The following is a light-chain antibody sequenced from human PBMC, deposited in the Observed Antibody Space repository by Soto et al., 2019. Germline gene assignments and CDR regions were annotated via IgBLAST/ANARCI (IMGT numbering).Light chain of an antibody. J-gene: IGKJ4*01. CDR3: QQYKNWPPLT. Sequence: EIVMTQSPGTLSVSPGERATLSCRASQSVGSNLAWYHQKPDQAPRLLVYGASTRATGIPARFSGSGSGTDFTLTISSLQSEDLGIYYCQQYKNWPPLTFGGGTRVEI. CDR2: GAS. CDR1: QSVGSN. V-gene: IGKV3-15*01.